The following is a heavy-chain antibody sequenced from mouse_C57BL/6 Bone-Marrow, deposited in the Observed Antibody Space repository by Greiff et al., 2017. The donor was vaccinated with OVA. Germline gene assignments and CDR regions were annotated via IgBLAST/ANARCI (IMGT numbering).Heavy chain of an antibody. V-gene: IGHV5-17*01. CDR2: ISSGSSTN. D-gene: IGHD1-1*01. Sequence: EVQGVESGGGLVKPGGSLKLSCAASGFTFSDYGMHWVRQAPETGLEWVAYISSGSSTNYYADTMTGRFTISIDKAKITLFLQMTSLRSEDTAMYYCAKLITSMDYWGQGTSVTVSS. CDR3: AKLITSMDY. J-gene: IGHJ4*01. CDR1: GFTFSDYG.